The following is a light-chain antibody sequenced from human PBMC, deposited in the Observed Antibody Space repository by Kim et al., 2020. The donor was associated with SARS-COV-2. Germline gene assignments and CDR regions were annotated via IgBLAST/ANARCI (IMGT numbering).Light chain of an antibody. CDR1: SSNIGINT. Sequence: PGQRVTISCSGSSSNIGINTVNWYQQLPGTAPQLLIYSNYQRPSGVPDRFSGSKSGTSASLAISGLQSEDEADYYCAAWDDSLNGLFGGGTQLTVL. CDR3: AAWDDSLNGL. V-gene: IGLV1-44*01. CDR2: SNY. J-gene: IGLJ2*01.